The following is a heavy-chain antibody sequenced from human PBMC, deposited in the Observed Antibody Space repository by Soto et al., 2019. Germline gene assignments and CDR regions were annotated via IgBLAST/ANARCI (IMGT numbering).Heavy chain of an antibody. CDR1: GYTFTSYY. CDR3: AGTYTVVTPEPYYYDGMDV. V-gene: IGHV1-46*04. D-gene: IGHD2-15*01. Sequence: QVQLVQSGAEVKKPGSSVKVSSKAAGYTFTSYYMHWVRQAPGQGLEWMGIINPSGGSTSYGQRRQGRVSMTRETSTSTFYMELSSLRSEDTAVYYCAGTYTVVTPEPYYYDGMDVWGQGTTVTVS. J-gene: IGHJ6*02. CDR2: INPSGGST.